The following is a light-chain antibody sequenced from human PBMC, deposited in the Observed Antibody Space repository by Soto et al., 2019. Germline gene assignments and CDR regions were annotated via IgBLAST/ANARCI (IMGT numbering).Light chain of an antibody. J-gene: IGKJ1*01. CDR3: QQYDSYWT. V-gene: IGKV3-15*01. CDR1: QSVNSD. Sequence: DIVLTQSPATLSVSPGTRAPLSCRARQSVNSDLAWYQQKPGQAPRLLISGASTRATDIPARFSGSGSGTEFTLTISSLQPDDFATYYCQQYDSYWTFGQGTKVDIK. CDR2: GAS.